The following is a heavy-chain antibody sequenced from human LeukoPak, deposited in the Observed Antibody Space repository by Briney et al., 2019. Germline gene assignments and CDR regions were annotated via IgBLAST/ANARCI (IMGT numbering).Heavy chain of an antibody. D-gene: IGHD1-26*01. CDR1: GFTFSSYW. CDR2: IKSDGSST. Sequence: QPGGSLRLSCAASGFTFSSYWMHWVRQAPGKGLVWVSRIKSDGSSTSYADSVKGRFTISRDNAKNTLYRQMNSLKAEDTAVYYCARESSVGAHKAFDYWGQGTLVTVSS. V-gene: IGHV3-74*01. J-gene: IGHJ4*02. CDR3: ARESSVGAHKAFDY.